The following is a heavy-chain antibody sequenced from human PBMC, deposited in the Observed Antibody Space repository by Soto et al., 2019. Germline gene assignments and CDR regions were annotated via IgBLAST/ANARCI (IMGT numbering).Heavy chain of an antibody. J-gene: IGHJ3*02. V-gene: IGHV1-3*01. Sequence: GASVKVSCKASGYTFTSYAMRWVRQAPGQRLEWMGWINAGNGNTKYAQKFQGRVTITRDTSASTAYMELSSLRSEDTAVYYCARVTSSSSWYLAFDIWGQGTMVTVSS. CDR1: GYTFTSYA. D-gene: IGHD6-13*01. CDR3: ARVTSSSSWYLAFDI. CDR2: INAGNGNT.